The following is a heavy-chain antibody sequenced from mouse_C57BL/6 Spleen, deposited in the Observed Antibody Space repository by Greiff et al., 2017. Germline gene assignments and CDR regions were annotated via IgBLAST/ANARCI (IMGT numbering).Heavy chain of an antibody. CDR2: INPGSGGP. V-gene: IGHV1-54*01. CDR1: GYAFTNYL. J-gene: IGHJ4*01. CDR3: ASHWDEYYAMDY. D-gene: IGHD4-1*01. Sequence: QVQLQQSGAELVRPGTSVKVSCKASGYAFTNYLIEWVKQRPGQGLEWIGVINPGSGGPNYNEKCKGKATLTADKSSSTAYMQLSSLTSEDSAVYFCASHWDEYYAMDYWGQGTSVTVSS.